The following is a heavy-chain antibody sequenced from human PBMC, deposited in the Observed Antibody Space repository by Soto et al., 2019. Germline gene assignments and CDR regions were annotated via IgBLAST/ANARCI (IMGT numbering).Heavy chain of an antibody. CDR1: GYTFINYH. CDR3: ANSPRGEMATD. V-gene: IGHV1-18*01. J-gene: IGHJ4*02. CDR2: INTYNGMT. Sequence: QVQLVQSGGEVKKPGASVTVSCKASGYTFINYHITWVRQAPGQGLEWMAWINTYNGMTDYAQRFQGRVTMTRDTSTSTAFMELRNLESDDTAVYFCANSPRGEMATDWGQGTLVIVSS. D-gene: IGHD2-21*01.